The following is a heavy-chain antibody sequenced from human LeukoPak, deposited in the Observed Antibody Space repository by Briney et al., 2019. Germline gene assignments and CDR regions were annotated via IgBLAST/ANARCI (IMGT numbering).Heavy chain of an antibody. V-gene: IGHV3-21*01. CDR2: ISSSSSYI. CDR3: ARDTGNDGLDFDY. D-gene: IGHD1-1*01. CDR1: GFTFNTFA. J-gene: IGHJ4*02. Sequence: GGSLRLSCAASGFTFNTFAMTWVRQAPGKGLEWVSSISSSSSYIYYADSVKGRFTISRDNAKNSLYLQMNSLRAEDTAVYYCARDTGNDGLDFDYWGQGTLVTVSS.